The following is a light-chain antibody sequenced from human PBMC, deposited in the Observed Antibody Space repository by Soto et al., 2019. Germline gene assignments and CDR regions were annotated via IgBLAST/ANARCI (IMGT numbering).Light chain of an antibody. V-gene: IGLV7-43*01. CDR3: LLYYGYALGL. CDR1: TGEVTGAYF. Sequence: QAVVTQESSLTVSPGETVTLTCASSTGEVTGAYFAGWFQQKPGQAPRALIYSTTNRHSGTPARCSGSLLGGKAALTLSDVQPDDEAVYYCLLYYGYALGLFGGGTQLAVL. J-gene: IGLJ3*02. CDR2: STT.